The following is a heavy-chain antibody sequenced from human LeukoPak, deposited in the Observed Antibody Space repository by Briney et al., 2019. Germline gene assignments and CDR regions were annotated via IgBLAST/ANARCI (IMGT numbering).Heavy chain of an antibody. CDR3: ARANVLRYFDWLTEEGGWFDP. CDR2: IYYSGST. CDR1: GGSISSSSYY. J-gene: IGHJ5*02. Sequence: SETLSLTCTVSGGSISSSSYYWSWIRQHPGKGLEWIGYIYYSGSTYYNPSLKSRVTISVDTSKNQFSLKLSSVTAADTAVYYCARANVLRYFDWLTEEGGWFDPWGQGTLVTVSS. V-gene: IGHV4-31*03. D-gene: IGHD3-9*01.